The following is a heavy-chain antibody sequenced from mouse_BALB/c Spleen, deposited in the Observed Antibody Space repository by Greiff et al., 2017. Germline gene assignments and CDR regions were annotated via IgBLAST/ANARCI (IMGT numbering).Heavy chain of an antibody. V-gene: IGHV2-9*02. Sequence: VQLQQSGPGLVAPSQSLSITCTVSGFSLTSYGVHWVRQPPGKGLEWLGVIWAGGSTNYNSALMSRLSISKDNSKSQVFLKMNSLQTDDTAMYYCARGVYDYDGVFAYWGQGTLVTVSA. CDR1: GFSLTSYG. CDR3: ARGVYDYDGVFAY. D-gene: IGHD2-4*01. CDR2: IWAGGST. J-gene: IGHJ3*01.